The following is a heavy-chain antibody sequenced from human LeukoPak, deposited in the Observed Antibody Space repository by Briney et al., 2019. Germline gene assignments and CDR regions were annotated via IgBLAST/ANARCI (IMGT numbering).Heavy chain of an antibody. D-gene: IGHD3-9*01. Sequence: GGSLRLSCAASGFTFSSYWMSWVRQAPGEGLEWVANIKQDGSEKYYVDSVKGRFTISRDNSKNTLYLQMNSLRAEDTAVYYCAKDYDILTGAPDFDYWGQGTLVTVSS. CDR3: AKDYDILTGAPDFDY. CDR1: GFTFSSYW. V-gene: IGHV3-7*01. J-gene: IGHJ4*02. CDR2: IKQDGSEK.